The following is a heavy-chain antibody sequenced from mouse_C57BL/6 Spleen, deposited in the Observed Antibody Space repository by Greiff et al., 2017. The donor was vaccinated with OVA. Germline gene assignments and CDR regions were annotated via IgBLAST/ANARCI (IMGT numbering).Heavy chain of an antibody. CDR1: GYTFTDYN. D-gene: IGHD1-1*01. V-gene: IGHV1-22*01. Sequence: VQLQQSGPELVKPGASVKMSCKASGYTFTDYNMHWVKQSPGQSLEWIGYINPNNGGTSYNQKFKGKATLTVNKSSSTAYLELRSLTSEDSAVYYCARTPVYYGSSGGYLDYWGQGTTLTVSS. CDR2: INPNNGGT. CDR3: ARTPVYYGSSGGYLDY. J-gene: IGHJ2*01.